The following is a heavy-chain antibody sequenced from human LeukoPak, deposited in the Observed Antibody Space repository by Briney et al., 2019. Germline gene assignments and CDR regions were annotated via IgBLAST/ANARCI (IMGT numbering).Heavy chain of an antibody. CDR2: IIPIFGTA. J-gene: IGHJ4*02. Sequence: SVKVSCKASGGTFSSYAISWVRQAPGQGLEWMGGIIPIFGTANYAQKFQGRVTITTDESTSTAYMELSSLRSEDTAVYYCARNKYYYDSSGQLGHDYFDYWGQGNLVTVSS. D-gene: IGHD3-22*01. V-gene: IGHV1-69*05. CDR3: ARNKYYYDSSGQLGHDYFDY. CDR1: GGTFSSYA.